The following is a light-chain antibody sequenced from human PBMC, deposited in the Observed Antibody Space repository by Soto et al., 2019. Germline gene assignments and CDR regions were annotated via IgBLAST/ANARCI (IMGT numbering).Light chain of an antibody. Sequence: IVMTQSPATLSLSPGETATLSCRASQSVYNNLAWYQQRPGQAPRLLIHGASTRATGVPAKVSGSGSGTEFTLTISSLKSEDFALYYCQQYNNWPITFGQGTRLEIK. CDR3: QQYNNWPIT. V-gene: IGKV3-15*01. CDR2: GAS. CDR1: QSVYNN. J-gene: IGKJ5*01.